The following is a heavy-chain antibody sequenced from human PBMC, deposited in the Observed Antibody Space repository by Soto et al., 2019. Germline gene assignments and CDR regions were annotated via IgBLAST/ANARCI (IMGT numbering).Heavy chain of an antibody. D-gene: IGHD5-12*01. V-gene: IGHV3-30*18. J-gene: IGHJ4*02. Sequence: LRLSCAASGFTFSSYGMHWVRQAPGKGLEWVAVISYDGSNKNYADSVKGRFTISRDNSKNTLYLQMNSLRAEDTAVYYCAKDFRRWLQWGFDYWGQGTLVTVSS. CDR1: GFTFSSYG. CDR3: AKDFRRWLQWGFDY. CDR2: ISYDGSNK.